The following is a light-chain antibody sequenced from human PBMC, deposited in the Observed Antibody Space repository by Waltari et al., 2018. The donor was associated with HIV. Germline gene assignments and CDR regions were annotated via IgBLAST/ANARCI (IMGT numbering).Light chain of an antibody. CDR1: SSDVGAYDF. J-gene: IGLJ2*01. Sequence: QSALTQPASVSGSPGQSITVSCTGTSSDVGAYDFVSWYQQTLGTAPKLVIYEVSYRPSWISTRFSGSKSGNTASLTISGRQTEDDADYYCSSFTTSNYLLFGGGTKVTVL. V-gene: IGLV2-14*01. CDR3: SSFTTSNYLL. CDR2: EVS.